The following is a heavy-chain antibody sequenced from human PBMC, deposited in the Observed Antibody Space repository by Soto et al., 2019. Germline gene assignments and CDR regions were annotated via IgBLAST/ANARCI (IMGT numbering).Heavy chain of an antibody. CDR3: ARRGGREAYSYGNPLGFDC. Sequence: SETLSLTCTVSGGSISSSSYYWGWIRQPPGKGLEWIGSIYYSGSTYYNPSLKSRVTTSADTSKNQFSLRLSSVTAADTAVYYCARRGGREAYSYGNPLGFDCWGQGTLVTVSS. CDR1: GGSISSSSYY. J-gene: IGHJ4*02. V-gene: IGHV4-39*01. D-gene: IGHD5-18*01. CDR2: IYYSGST.